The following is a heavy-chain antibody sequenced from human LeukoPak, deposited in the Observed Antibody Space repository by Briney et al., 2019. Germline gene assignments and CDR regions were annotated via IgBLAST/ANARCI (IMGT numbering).Heavy chain of an antibody. CDR2: INWNGGDT. J-gene: IGHJ3*02. CDR1: GFTFDDYA. V-gene: IGHV3-9*01. CDR3: AKDLASSWYEDAFDI. Sequence: GGSLRLSCAASGFTFDDYAMHWVRQAPGKGLGWVSGINWNGGDTGYADSVKGRFTISRDNGKNSLYLQMSSLRTEDTALYFCAKDLASSWYEDAFDIWGHGTMVTVSS. D-gene: IGHD6-13*01.